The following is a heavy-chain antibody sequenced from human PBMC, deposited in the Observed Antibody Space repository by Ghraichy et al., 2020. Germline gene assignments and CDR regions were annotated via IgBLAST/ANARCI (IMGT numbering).Heavy chain of an antibody. CDR2: IYYSGST. CDR1: GGSISTYY. Sequence: SETLSLTCTVSGGSISTYYWSWIRQPPGKGLQWIGYIYYSGSTNYNLSLKSRVTISVDTSKNQFSLKLRSVTAADTAVYYCAREDSDISGYPRGFDPWGQGTLVTVSS. CDR3: AREDSDISGYPRGFDP. V-gene: IGHV4-59*01. D-gene: IGHD3-22*01. J-gene: IGHJ5*02.